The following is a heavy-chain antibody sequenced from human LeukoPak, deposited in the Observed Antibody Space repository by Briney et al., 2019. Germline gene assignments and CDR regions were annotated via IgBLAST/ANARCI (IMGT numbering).Heavy chain of an antibody. Sequence: GGSLRLSCAASGFTFSNYNMNWVRQAPGKAMEWVSSITRSGTYIFYADSVKGRFTISRDNAKNSLYLQMDSLGPEDTAVYYCARCPSIAQYYYYYYYMDVWGKGTTVTVSS. CDR3: ARCPSIAQYYYYYYYMDV. CDR2: ITRSGTYI. CDR1: GFTFSNYN. J-gene: IGHJ6*03. D-gene: IGHD6-6*01. V-gene: IGHV3-21*01.